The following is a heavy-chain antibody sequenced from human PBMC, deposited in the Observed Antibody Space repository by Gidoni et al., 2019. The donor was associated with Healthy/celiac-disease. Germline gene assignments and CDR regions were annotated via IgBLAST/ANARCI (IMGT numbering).Heavy chain of an antibody. CDR1: GGSFSGYY. CDR3: AIRVGPWYGMDV. Sequence: QVQLQQWGAGLLKPSETLSLTCAVYGGSFSGYYWSWIRQPPGKGLEWIGEINHSGSTNYNPSLKSRVTISVETSKNQFSLKLSSVTAADTAVYYCAIRVGPWYGMDVWGQGTTVTVSS. D-gene: IGHD1-26*01. CDR2: INHSGST. V-gene: IGHV4-34*01. J-gene: IGHJ6*02.